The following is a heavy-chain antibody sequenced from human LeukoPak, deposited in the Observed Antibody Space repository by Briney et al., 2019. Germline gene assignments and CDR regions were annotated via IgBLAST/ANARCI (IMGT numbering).Heavy chain of an antibody. CDR1: GDTFTSYY. CDR3: ARDLAYYYDSSGYYYRDY. CDR2: IDPSGGST. J-gene: IGHJ4*02. D-gene: IGHD3-22*01. Sequence: ASVKVSCKASGDTFTSYYMHWVRQAPGQGLEWMRIIDPSGGSTSYAQKFQGRVSMTRDTSTSTVYMELSSLRSEDTAVYYCARDLAYYYDSSGYYYRDYWGQGTLVTVSS. V-gene: IGHV1-46*01.